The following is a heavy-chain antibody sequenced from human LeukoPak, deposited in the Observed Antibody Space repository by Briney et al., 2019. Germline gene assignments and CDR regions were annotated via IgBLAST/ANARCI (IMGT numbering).Heavy chain of an antibody. CDR1: GFTFSSYA. D-gene: IGHD2-2*01. Sequence: GGSLRLSCAASGFTFSSYAMSWVRQAPGKGLEWVSVIYSGGSTYYSDSVKGRFTISRDNSKNTLYLQMNSLRAEDTAVYYCARAMALRAIVVVPDAFDIWGQGTMVTVSS. CDR2: IYSGGST. J-gene: IGHJ3*02. CDR3: ARAMALRAIVVVPDAFDI. V-gene: IGHV3-53*01.